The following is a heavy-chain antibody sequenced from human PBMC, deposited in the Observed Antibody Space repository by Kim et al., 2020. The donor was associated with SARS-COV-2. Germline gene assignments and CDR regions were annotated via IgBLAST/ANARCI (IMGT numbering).Heavy chain of an antibody. V-gene: IGHV3-30*18. Sequence: GGSLRLSCAASGFTFSSYGMHWVRQAPGKGLEWVAVISYDGSNKYYADSVKGRFTISRDNSKNTLYLQMNSLRAEDTAVYYCAKTQDRHFTTMIVVGYGMDLWGQGTTVTVSS. CDR1: GFTFSSYG. CDR3: AKTQDRHFTTMIVVGYGMDL. CDR2: ISYDGSNK. J-gene: IGHJ6*02. D-gene: IGHD3-22*01.